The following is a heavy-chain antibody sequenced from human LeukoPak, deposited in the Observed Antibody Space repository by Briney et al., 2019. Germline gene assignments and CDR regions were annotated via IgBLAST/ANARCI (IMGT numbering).Heavy chain of an antibody. CDR2: MYYSGST. Sequence: SETLSLTCTVSGGSISSHYWSWIRRPPGRGREWVGYMYYSGSTNYNPSLKSRVTISVDTSKNQLSLQLSSVTAADTPVYYCASLRRLNYYDSSGYYYYFDYWGQGTLVTVSS. CDR1: GGSISSHY. V-gene: IGHV4-59*11. CDR3: ASLRRLNYYDSSGYYYYFDY. J-gene: IGHJ4*02. D-gene: IGHD3-22*01.